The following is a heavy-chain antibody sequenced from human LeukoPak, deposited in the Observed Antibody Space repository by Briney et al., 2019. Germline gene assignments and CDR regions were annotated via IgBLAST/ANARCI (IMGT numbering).Heavy chain of an antibody. D-gene: IGHD1-1*01. CDR1: GFTFSSYS. V-gene: IGHV3-21*01. CDR3: AKDTAGTTSNYYYYMDV. CDR2: ISSSSSYI. J-gene: IGHJ6*03. Sequence: GGSLRLSCAASGFTFSSYSMNWVRQAPGKGLEWVSSISSSSSYIYYADSVKGRFTISRDNSKNTLYLQMNSLRAEDTAVYYCAKDTAGTTSNYYYYMDVWGKGTTVTISS.